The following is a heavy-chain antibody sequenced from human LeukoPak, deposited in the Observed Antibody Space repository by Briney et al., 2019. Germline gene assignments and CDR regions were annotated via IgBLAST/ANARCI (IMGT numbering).Heavy chain of an antibody. CDR2: ISYDGSNK. CDR3: AKGRGVGNHPVGAAFDI. CDR1: GFTFSSHA. D-gene: IGHD2-8*02. J-gene: IGHJ3*02. V-gene: IGHV3-30-3*01. Sequence: GGSLRLSCAASGFTFSSHAIHWVRQAPGKGLEWVAVISYDGSNKYYADSVKGRFTISRDNSKNTLYLQMNSLRAEDTAVYYCAKGRGVGNHPVGAAFDIWGQGTMVTVSS.